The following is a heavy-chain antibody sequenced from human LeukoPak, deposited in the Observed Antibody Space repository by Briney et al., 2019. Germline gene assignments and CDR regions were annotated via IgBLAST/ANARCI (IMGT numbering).Heavy chain of an antibody. CDR2: IYPGDSDT. D-gene: IGHD6-19*01. Sequence: GESLKISCKGSGYSFTSYWIGWVRQMPGKGLEWMGIIYPGDSDTRYSPSFQGQVTISADKSISTAYLQWSSLKASDTAMHYCARFGYGGWYVGGLDYWGQGTLVTVSS. CDR1: GYSFTSYW. J-gene: IGHJ4*02. V-gene: IGHV5-51*01. CDR3: ARFGYGGWYVGGLDY.